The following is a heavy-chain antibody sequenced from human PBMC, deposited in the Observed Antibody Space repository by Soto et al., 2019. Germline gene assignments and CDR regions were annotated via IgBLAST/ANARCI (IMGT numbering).Heavy chain of an antibody. Sequence: GGSLRLSCAASGFTFTRYAMNWVRQTPGKGLEWVSANSGNGGSTYYADSVNGRFTISRDNSKNTLYLQMDSLRAEDTALYYCARLPAANYYYDMDVWGQGTTVTVSS. CDR3: ARLPAANYYYDMDV. V-gene: IGHV3-23*01. CDR2: NSGNGGST. CDR1: GFTFTRYA. J-gene: IGHJ6*02. D-gene: IGHD2-2*01.